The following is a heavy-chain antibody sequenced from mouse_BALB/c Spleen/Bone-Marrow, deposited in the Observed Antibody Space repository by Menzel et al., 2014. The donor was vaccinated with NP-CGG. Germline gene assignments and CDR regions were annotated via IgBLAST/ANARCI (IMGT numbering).Heavy chain of an antibody. J-gene: IGHJ2*01. D-gene: IGHD1-2*01. CDR2: ILPGSGTT. CDR1: GHTFTTYW. Sequence: QVQLQQSGAELMKPGASVKISCKATGHTFTTYWIEWVKQRPGHGLEWIGEILPGSGTTNYNEKFRGKATFTADTSSNTAYMQLSSLTSEDSAVYYCASPSTAEEYWGQGTTLTVSS. V-gene: IGHV1-9*01. CDR3: ASPSTAEEY.